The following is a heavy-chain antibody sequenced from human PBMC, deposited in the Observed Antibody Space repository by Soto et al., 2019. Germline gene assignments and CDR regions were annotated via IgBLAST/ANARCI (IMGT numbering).Heavy chain of an antibody. CDR1: GGTFSSYA. V-gene: IGHV1-69*01. CDR3: ASIVVVVAATHAFDS. Sequence: QVQLVQSGAEVKKPGSSVKVSCKASGGTFSSYAIRWVRQAPGQGLAWMGGIIPIFGTATYAQKFQSRVKITADGSTRTAYMRLGSLRAEDAAVYYCASIVVVVAATHAFDSGGKGTMVTVSS. J-gene: IGHJ3*02. CDR2: IIPIFGTA. D-gene: IGHD2-15*01.